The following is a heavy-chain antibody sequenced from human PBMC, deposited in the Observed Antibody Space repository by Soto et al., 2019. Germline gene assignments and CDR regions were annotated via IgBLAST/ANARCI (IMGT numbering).Heavy chain of an antibody. CDR3: ARGGGVTPLYYYYGMDA. CDR2: IDPSDSYT. D-gene: IGHD5-18*01. Sequence: GESLKISCKGSGYSFTSYWISWVRQMPGKGLEWMGRIDPSDSYTNYSPSFQGHVTISADKSISTAYLQWSSLKASDTAMYYCARGGGVTPLYYYYGMDAWGQGTTVTVSS. J-gene: IGHJ6*02. V-gene: IGHV5-10-1*01. CDR1: GYSFTSYW.